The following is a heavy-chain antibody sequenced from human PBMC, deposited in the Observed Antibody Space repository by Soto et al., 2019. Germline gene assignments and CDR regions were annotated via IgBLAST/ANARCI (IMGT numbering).Heavy chain of an antibody. Sequence: GASVKVSCKASGYTFSSYGINWVRQAPGQGLEWLGWISPYDGNTKYAQILQGRVSMTTDTSTDTAYMELSSLRSEDTAVYYCATSVVYGDYYYGMDVWGQGTTVTVSS. J-gene: IGHJ6*02. D-gene: IGHD4-17*01. CDR1: GYTFSSYG. CDR2: ISPYDGNT. V-gene: IGHV1-18*01. CDR3: ATSVVYGDYYYGMDV.